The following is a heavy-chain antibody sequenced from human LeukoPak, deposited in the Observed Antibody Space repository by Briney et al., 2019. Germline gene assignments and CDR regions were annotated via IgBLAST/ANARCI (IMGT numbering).Heavy chain of an antibody. CDR2: MNPNSGNT. Sequence: ASVKVSCKASEYTFTSYDINWVRQATGQGLEWIGWMNPNSGNTGYAQKFQGRVTMTRNTSISTAYMELSSLRSEDTAVYYCATHEANYYYYYYMDVWGKGTTVTVSS. CDR3: ATHEANYYYYYYMDV. V-gene: IGHV1-8*01. J-gene: IGHJ6*03. CDR1: EYTFTSYD.